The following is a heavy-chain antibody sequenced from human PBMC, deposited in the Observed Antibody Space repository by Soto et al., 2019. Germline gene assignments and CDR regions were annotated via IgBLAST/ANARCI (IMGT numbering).Heavy chain of an antibody. J-gene: IGHJ6*02. D-gene: IGHD3-3*01. CDR3: ARDPITIFGVVRVFYGMDV. CDR2: IYYSGRT. Sequence: QVQLQESGPGLVKPSQTLSLTCTVSGGSISSGDYYWSWIRQPPGKGLEWIGYIYYSGRTYYNPSRKSRVTISVDTSKNQFSLKLSSVTAADTAVYYCARDPITIFGVVRVFYGMDVWGQGTTVTVSS. V-gene: IGHV4-30-4*01. CDR1: GGSISSGDYY.